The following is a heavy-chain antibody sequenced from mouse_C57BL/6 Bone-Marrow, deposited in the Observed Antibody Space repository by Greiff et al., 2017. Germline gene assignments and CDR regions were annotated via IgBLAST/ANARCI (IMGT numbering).Heavy chain of an antibody. CDR3: ARRYAYYSNLLDY. Sequence: EVQLQESGGGLVQPGGSLKLSCAASGFTFSDYYMYWVRQTPEKRLEWVAYISNGGGSTYYPDTVKGRFTISRDNAKNTLYLQMSRLKSEDTAMYYCARRYAYYSNLLDYWGQGTTRTVSS. J-gene: IGHJ2*01. CDR2: ISNGGGST. D-gene: IGHD2-5*01. V-gene: IGHV5-12*01. CDR1: GFTFSDYY.